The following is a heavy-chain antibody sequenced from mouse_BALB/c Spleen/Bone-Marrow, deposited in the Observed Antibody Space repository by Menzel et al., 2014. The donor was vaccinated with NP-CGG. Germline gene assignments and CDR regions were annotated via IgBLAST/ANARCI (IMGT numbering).Heavy chain of an antibody. CDR2: IDPYNGGT. Sequence: VHVKQSGPELVKPGASVKVSCKASGYAFTSYNMYWVKQSHGKSLEWIGYIDPYNGGTSYNQKFKGKATLTVDKSSSTAYIHLNSLTSEDSAVYYCARENYGSSPAYWGQGTLVTVSA. CDR3: ARENYGSSPAY. J-gene: IGHJ3*01. CDR1: GYAFTSYN. D-gene: IGHD1-1*01. V-gene: IGHV1S135*01.